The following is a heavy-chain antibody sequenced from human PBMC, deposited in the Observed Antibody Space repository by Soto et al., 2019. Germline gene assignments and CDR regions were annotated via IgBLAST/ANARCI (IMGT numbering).Heavy chain of an antibody. D-gene: IGHD3-22*01. CDR1: GFTFGDYA. J-gene: IGHJ4*02. Sequence: GGALRLACPDSGFTFGDYAMSWVRQAPGKGLEWVGFIRSKAYGGTTEYAASVKGRFTISRDDSKSIAYLQMNSLKTEDTAVYYCTRVLRGYFDYWGQGTLVTVSS. CDR3: TRVLRGYFDY. V-gene: IGHV3-49*04. CDR2: IRSKAYGGTT.